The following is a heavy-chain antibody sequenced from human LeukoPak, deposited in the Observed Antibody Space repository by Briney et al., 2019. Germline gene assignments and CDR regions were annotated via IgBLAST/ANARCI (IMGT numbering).Heavy chain of an antibody. CDR3: AREVAAAGTLYFDL. CDR2: IYAGNGNT. Sequence: GASVKVSCKASGYTFTTYAIHWVRQAPGQGLEWMGWIYAGNGNTKYSQKFQGRVTITRDTSATTAYMELSSLRSEDTAVYYCAREVAAAGTLYFDLWGRGTLVTVSS. V-gene: IGHV1-3*01. J-gene: IGHJ2*01. CDR1: GYTFTTYA. D-gene: IGHD6-13*01.